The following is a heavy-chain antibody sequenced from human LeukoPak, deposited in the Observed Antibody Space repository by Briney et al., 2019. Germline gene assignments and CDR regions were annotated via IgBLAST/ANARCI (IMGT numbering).Heavy chain of an antibody. Sequence: ASVKVFCEASGYTFTSYDISWVRQATGQGLEWMGWMNPISGNTGYAQKFQGRVTMTRSTSISTAYMELSSLRSEDTAVYYCARPYCSGGDCLRYFDLWGRGTLITVSS. CDR1: GYTFTSYD. CDR3: ARPYCSGGDCLRYFDL. V-gene: IGHV1-8*01. D-gene: IGHD2-15*01. J-gene: IGHJ2*01. CDR2: MNPISGNT.